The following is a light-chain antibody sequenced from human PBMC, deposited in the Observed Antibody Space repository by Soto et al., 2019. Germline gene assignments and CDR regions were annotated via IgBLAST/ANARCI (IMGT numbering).Light chain of an antibody. J-gene: IGLJ2*01. CDR1: SSNVGNNF. CDR3: GTWDTKPRAVV. Sequence: QSVLTQPPSVSAAPGQKVTISCSGSSSNVGNNFVSWYQQVPGTAPKLLIFDNSQRPSGIPDRFFGSKSGTSATLAITGPQTGDEAVYYCGTWDTKPRAVVFGGGTKVTVL. V-gene: IGLV1-51*01. CDR2: DNS.